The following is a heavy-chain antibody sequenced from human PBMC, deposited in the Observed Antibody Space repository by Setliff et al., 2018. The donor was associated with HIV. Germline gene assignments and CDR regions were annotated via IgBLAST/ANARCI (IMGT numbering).Heavy chain of an antibody. CDR1: GGSFSGNY. CDR3: AREKTSEGGGFDAFDI. Sequence: SETLSLTCAVYGGSFSGNYWTWIRQSPGKGLEWIGEINHSGRTNYKLSLKSRVTISVDASKNQFSLKLGPVTAAETAVYYCAREKTSEGGGFDAFDIWGQGTMVTVSS. V-gene: IGHV4-34*01. D-gene: IGHD3-16*01. J-gene: IGHJ3*02. CDR2: INHSGRT.